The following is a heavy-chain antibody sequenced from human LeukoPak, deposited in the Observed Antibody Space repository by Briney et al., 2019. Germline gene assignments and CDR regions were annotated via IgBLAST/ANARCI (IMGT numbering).Heavy chain of an antibody. V-gene: IGHV1-8*01. J-gene: IGHJ3*02. CDR2: MNPNSGNT. CDR1: GYTFTSYD. Sequence: ASVKVSCKASGYTFTSYDINWVRQATGQGLGWMGWMNPNSGNTGYAQKFQGRVTMTRNTSISTAYMELSSLRSEDTAVYYCARGRIAAALDAFDIWGQGTMVTVSS. D-gene: IGHD6-13*01. CDR3: ARGRIAAALDAFDI.